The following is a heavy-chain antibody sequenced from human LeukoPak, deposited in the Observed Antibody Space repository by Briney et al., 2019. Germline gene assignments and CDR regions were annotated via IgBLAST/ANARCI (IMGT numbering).Heavy chain of an antibody. CDR3: ARDQVPNDY. D-gene: IGHD2-2*01. J-gene: IGHJ4*02. V-gene: IGHV3-21*01. CDR1: GFTFRSYS. CDR2: ISSGGSYI. Sequence: GGSLRLSCAASGFTFRSYSMNWVRQAPGKGLEWVSSISSGGSYIYYGDSVKGRFTISRDNAKNSLYLQMNSLRAEDTAVYYCARDQVPNDYWGQGTLVTVSS.